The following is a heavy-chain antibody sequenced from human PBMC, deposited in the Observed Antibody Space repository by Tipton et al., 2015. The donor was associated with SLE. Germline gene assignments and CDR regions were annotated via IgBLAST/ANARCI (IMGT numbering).Heavy chain of an antibody. CDR1: GGAISTNTYF. CDR3: ARGVAIYWITYYDYYMDV. D-gene: IGHD2-2*03. CDR2: INHSGRI. Sequence: TLSLTCTVSGGAISTNTYFWGWIRQPPGKGLEWIGDINHSGRIDYNPSLMSRVTISEATSKNQFSLTLTSVTAADTGVYYCARGVAIYWITYYDYYMDVWGKGTTVTVSS. J-gene: IGHJ6*03. V-gene: IGHV4-39*07.